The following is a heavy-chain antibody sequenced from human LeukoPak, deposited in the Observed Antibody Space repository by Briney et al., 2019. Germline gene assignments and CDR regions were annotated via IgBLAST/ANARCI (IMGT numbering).Heavy chain of an antibody. J-gene: IGHJ6*02. Sequence: GRSLGLSCAASGFTFSSYGMHWVRQAPGKGLEWVAVISYDGSNKYYADSVKGRFTISRDNSKNTLYLQMNSLRAEDTAVYYCAKALPGMDVWGQGTTVTVSS. CDR2: ISYDGSNK. CDR3: AKALPGMDV. V-gene: IGHV3-30*18. CDR1: GFTFSSYG.